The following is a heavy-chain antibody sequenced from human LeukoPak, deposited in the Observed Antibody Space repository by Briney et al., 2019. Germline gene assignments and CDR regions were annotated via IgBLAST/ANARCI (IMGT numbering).Heavy chain of an antibody. D-gene: IGHD2-15*01. CDR2: ISGSGGST. CDR1: GFTFITYA. Sequence: GGSLRLSCAASGFTFITYAMSWVRQAPGKGLEWVSTISGSGGSTNYAASVQGRFTISRDNSKNTLYLQMNSLRAEDTAVYYCAKDRRGIVVVGFDYWGQGTLVTVSS. CDR3: AKDRRGIVVVGFDY. V-gene: IGHV3-23*01. J-gene: IGHJ4*02.